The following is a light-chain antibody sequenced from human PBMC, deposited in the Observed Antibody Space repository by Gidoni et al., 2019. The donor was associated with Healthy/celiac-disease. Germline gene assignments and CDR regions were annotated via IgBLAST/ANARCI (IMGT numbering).Light chain of an antibody. CDR2: GAYGAS. CDR1: QSVSNGY. V-gene: IGKV3-20*01. CDR3: QQYGSLVT. Sequence: EIVLTQSPGTLSLSPGERATLSCRASQSVSNGYLAWYQQNPGQAPRLLVYGAYGASTRATGIPDRFSGSGSRTDFTLTISRLEPEDSAVYYCQQYGSLVTFGGGTKVEIK. J-gene: IGKJ4*01.